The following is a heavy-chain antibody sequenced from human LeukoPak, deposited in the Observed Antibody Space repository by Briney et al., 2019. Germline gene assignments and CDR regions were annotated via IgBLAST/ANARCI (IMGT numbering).Heavy chain of an antibody. CDR1: GFTFSSYW. D-gene: IGHD3-3*01. CDR2: IKQDGSEE. J-gene: IGHJ6*03. V-gene: IGHV3-7*01. Sequence: PGGSLRLSCAASGFTFSSYWMSWVRQAPGKGLEWVANIKQDGSEEYYVDSVKGRFTISRDNAKNSLYLQMNSLRAEDTAVYYCARDTQYYDFWSGYYKLAYYYYYYMDVWGKGTTVTVSS. CDR3: ARDTQYYDFWSGYYKLAYYYYYYMDV.